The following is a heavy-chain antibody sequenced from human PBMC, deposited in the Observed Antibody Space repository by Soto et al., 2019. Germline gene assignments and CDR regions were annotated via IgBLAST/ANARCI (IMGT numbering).Heavy chain of an antibody. J-gene: IGHJ4*02. Sequence: QVQLQESGPGLVKPSETLSLTCTVSGGSISTYYWNWIRQPPGKGLEWIGYIYYGGSANYNPSLTRRVTISVDTSKKQFSLKLSSVTAADTAVYYCARGGHCTNGVCSALDYWGQGTLVTVSS. CDR3: ARGGHCTNGVCSALDY. CDR2: IYYGGSA. D-gene: IGHD2-8*01. V-gene: IGHV4-59*08. CDR1: GGSISTYY.